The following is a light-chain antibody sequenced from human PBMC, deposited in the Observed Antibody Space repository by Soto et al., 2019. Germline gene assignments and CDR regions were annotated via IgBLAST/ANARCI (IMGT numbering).Light chain of an antibody. CDR1: QSVSTY. V-gene: IGKV3-11*01. CDR2: DVS. J-gene: IGKJ1*01. Sequence: EIVLTQSPATLSLSPGERATLSCRASQSVSTYLAWYQQKAGQAPRLLIYDVSNRATGIPARFSGSGSGTDFPLTISSLEPEDFAVYYCQQRSTRPPWTFGQGTKVEIK. CDR3: QQRSTRPPWT.